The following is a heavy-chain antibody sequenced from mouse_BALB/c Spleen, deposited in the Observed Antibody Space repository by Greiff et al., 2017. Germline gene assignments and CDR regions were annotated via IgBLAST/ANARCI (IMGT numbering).Heavy chain of an antibody. D-gene: IGHD2-4*01. J-gene: IGHJ3*01. V-gene: IGHV1S127*01. CDR2: IDPSDSET. Sequence: VQLQQSGPQLVRPGASVKISCKASGYSFTSYWMHWVKQRPGQGLEWIGMIDPSDSETRLNQKFKDKATLTADKSSSTAYMQLSSLTSEDSAVYFCASESTMITTAWFAYWGQGTLVTVSA. CDR1: GYSFTSYW. CDR3: ASESTMITTAWFAY.